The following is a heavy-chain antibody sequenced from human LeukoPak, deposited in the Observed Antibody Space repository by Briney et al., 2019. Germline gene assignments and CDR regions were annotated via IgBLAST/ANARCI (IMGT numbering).Heavy chain of an antibody. D-gene: IGHD5-12*01. V-gene: IGHV3-48*03. J-gene: IGHJ5*02. Sequence: PGGSLRLSCAASGFSFSNYEMNWVRQAPGKGLEWISYITASSTTIYYADSVKGRFTISRDNAKNSLYLQMNGLRAEDTAVYYCAKGPGARGHFNWFDPWGQGTLVTVSS. CDR3: AKGPGARGHFNWFDP. CDR1: GFSFSNYE. CDR2: ITASSTTI.